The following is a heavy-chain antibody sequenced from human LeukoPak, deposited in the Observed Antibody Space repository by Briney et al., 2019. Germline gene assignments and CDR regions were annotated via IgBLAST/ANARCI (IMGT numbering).Heavy chain of an antibody. CDR3: ARGKNTYYDFWRGIDY. D-gene: IGHD3-3*01. CDR2: INPDGSEK. J-gene: IGHJ4*02. V-gene: IGHV3-7*01. CDR1: GFTFSSSW. Sequence: GSLRLSCAASGFTFSSSWMSWVRQAPGKGLEWVANINPDGSEKYYVDSVKGRFTISRDNAKNSLYLQMNSLRAEDTAVYYCARGKNTYYDFWRGIDYWGQGTLVTVSS.